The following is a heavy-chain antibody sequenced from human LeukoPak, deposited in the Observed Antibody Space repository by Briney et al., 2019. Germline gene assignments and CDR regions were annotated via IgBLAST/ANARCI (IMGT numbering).Heavy chain of an antibody. CDR1: GYTFTSYD. Sequence: ASVKVSCKASGYTFTSYDINWVRQATGQGLEWMGWMNPNSGNTGYAQKFQGRVTMTRNTSISTAYMELSSLRSEDTAVYYCARGRRANGSGRDWGQGTLVTVSS. V-gene: IGHV1-8*01. J-gene: IGHJ4*02. CDR2: MNPNSGNT. CDR3: ARGRRANGSGRD. D-gene: IGHD3-10*01.